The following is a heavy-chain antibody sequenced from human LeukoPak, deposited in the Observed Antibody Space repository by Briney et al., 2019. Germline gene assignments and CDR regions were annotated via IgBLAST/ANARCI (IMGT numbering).Heavy chain of an antibody. J-gene: IGHJ4*02. V-gene: IGHV4-30-2*01. CDR3: ATLRSWSPDYFDH. D-gene: IGHD1-26*01. CDR1: GGAITSGGYS. CDR2: IYDRGPA. Sequence: SETLSLTCTVSGGAITSGGYSWNWIRQPPGKGLEWIGCIYDRGPAYYNPSLKSRFTISVDRPKNQFFLNVTSLTAADTAVYYCATLRSWSPDYFDHWGQGTLVTVSS.